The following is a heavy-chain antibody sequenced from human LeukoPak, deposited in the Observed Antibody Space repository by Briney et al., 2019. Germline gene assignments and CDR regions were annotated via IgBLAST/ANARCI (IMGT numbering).Heavy chain of an antibody. CDR2: ISYDGSNK. J-gene: IGHJ4*02. CDR1: GFTFSSYA. V-gene: IGHV3-30*04. D-gene: IGHD3-10*01. CDR3: ARGPYGSGSYDTLLYFDY. Sequence: PGRSLRLSCAASGFTFSSYAMHWVRQAPGKGLEWVAVISYDGSNKYYADSVKGRFTISRDNSKNTLYLQMNSLRAEDTAVYYCARGPYGSGSYDTLLYFDYWGQGTLVTVSS.